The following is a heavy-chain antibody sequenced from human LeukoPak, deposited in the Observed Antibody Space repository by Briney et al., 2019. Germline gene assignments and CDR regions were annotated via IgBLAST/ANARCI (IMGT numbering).Heavy chain of an antibody. J-gene: IGHJ4*02. CDR2: INHSGST. CDR3: ARATMLDY. V-gene: IGHV4-34*01. Sequence: SETLSLTCAVYGGSFSGYYWSWIRQPPGKGLEWIGEINHSGSTNYNPSLKSRVTISVDTSKNQFSLRLSSVTAADTAVYYCARATMLDYWGQGTLVTVSS. CDR1: GGSFSGYY. D-gene: IGHD2-2*01.